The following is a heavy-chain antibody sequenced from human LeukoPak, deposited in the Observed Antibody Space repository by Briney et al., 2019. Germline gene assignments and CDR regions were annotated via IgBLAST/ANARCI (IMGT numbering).Heavy chain of an antibody. CDR3: ATHPYCGSSCYFDH. J-gene: IGHJ4*02. D-gene: IGHD2-21*01. CDR1: GGSISSSSYY. V-gene: IGHV4-39*01. CDR2: IYYSRST. Sequence: KASETLSLTCTVSGGSISSSSYYWGWIRQPPGKGLEWIGNIYYSRSTYYNPSLKSRVTISVDTSKNQFSLKVNSVTAADTAVYYCATHPYCGSSCYFDHWGQGTLVTVSS.